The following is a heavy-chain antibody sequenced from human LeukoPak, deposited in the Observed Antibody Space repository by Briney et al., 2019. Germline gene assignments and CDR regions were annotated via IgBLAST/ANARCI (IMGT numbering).Heavy chain of an antibody. J-gene: IGHJ4*02. V-gene: IGHV3-9*03. CDR1: GFIFDDYA. Sequence: GGSLRLSCAASGFIFDDYAMHWVRQAPGKGLEWVSGISWNSGSIAYADSVKGRFTISRDNAKNSLYLQMNSLRAEDMALYYCAKDVSLGYCSGGSCSAHFDYWGQGTLVTASS. CDR2: ISWNSGSI. D-gene: IGHD2-15*01. CDR3: AKDVSLGYCSGGSCSAHFDY.